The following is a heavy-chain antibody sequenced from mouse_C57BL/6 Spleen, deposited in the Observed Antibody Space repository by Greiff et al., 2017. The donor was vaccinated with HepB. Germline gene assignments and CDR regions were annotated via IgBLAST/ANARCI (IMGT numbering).Heavy chain of an antibody. J-gene: IGHJ1*03. Sequence: VQLQQSGPELVKPGASVKISCKASGYTFTDYYMNWVKQSHGKSLEWIGDINPNNGGTSYNQKFKGKATLTVDKSSSTAYMEHRRMTSEDSAVYDGARAKITTVVATDWYFDVWGTGTTVTVSS. CDR1: GYTFTDYY. V-gene: IGHV1-26*01. CDR2: INPNNGGT. D-gene: IGHD1-1*01. CDR3: ARAKITTVVATDWYFDV.